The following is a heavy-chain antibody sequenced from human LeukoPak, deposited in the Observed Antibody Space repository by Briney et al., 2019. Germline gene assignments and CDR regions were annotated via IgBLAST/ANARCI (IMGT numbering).Heavy chain of an antibody. V-gene: IGHV4-39*07. CDR2: IYYSGST. D-gene: IGHD5-18*01. CDR1: GDSINSTSYY. J-gene: IGHJ6*03. CDR3: ARGSSGYSYGFFWAPYYYYMDV. Sequence: SETLSLTCTVSGDSINSTSYYWGWIRQPPGKGLEWIGSIYYSGSTNYNPSLKSRVTISVDTSKNQFSLKLSSVTAADTAVYYCARGSSGYSYGFFWAPYYYYMDVWGKGTTVTVSS.